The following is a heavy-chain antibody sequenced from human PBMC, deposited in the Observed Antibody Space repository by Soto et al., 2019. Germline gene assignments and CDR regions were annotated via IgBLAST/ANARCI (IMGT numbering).Heavy chain of an antibody. D-gene: IGHD1-1*01. V-gene: IGHV4-31*03. CDR2: IDRSGST. CDR3: ARDSGGNSENYYGLDV. CDR1: GVSVSSGDYY. J-gene: IGHJ6*02. Sequence: QVQLQESGPGLVKPLQTLSLSCNVYGVSVSSGDYYWSWIRQHAGGGLEWIGYIDRSGSTYYKPSLRGRVIMSVDTSTNQIYLRLLSVTAADTAMYYCARDSGGNSENYYGLDVWGHGTTVTVSS.